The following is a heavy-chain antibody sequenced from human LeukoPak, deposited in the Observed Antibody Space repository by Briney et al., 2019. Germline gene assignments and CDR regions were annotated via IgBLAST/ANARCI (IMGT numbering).Heavy chain of an antibody. D-gene: IGHD1-26*01. J-gene: IGHJ4*02. CDR2: ISGSGDNT. V-gene: IGHV3-23*01. CDR3: AKIAETSGIYGQGYDY. Sequence: GGTLRLSCAASGYSFRTYGMSWVRQAPGKRLEWVSGISGSGDNTHNADFVKGRFTISRDNSKNTLYLQMNSLRAEDTAVYYCAKIAETSGIYGQGYDYWGQGTLVTVSS. CDR1: GYSFRTYG.